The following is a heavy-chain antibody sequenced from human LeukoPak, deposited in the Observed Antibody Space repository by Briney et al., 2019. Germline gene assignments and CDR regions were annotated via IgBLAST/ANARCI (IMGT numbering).Heavy chain of an antibody. D-gene: IGHD6-19*01. V-gene: IGHV3-30*02. J-gene: IGHJ6*03. Sequence: GGSLRLSCAASEFTFSNYGFHWVRQAPGKGLDWVSFIRFDGSNKYYADSVKGRFTISRDNSRNTPYLQMNSLRAEDTAVYYCARAKTSGWYEYYYYYMDVWGKGTTVTVSS. CDR3: ARAKTSGWYEYYYYYMDV. CDR2: IRFDGSNK. CDR1: EFTFSNYG.